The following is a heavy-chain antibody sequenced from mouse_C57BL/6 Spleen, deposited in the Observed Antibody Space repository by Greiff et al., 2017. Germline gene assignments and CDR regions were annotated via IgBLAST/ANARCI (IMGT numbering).Heavy chain of an antibody. J-gene: IGHJ2*01. Sequence: QVQLKQSGAELVRPGASVTLSCKASGYTFTDYEMHWVKQTPVHGLEWIGAIDPEPGGTAYNQKFKGKAILTADKSSSTAYMELRSLTAEDSSVYYCTRYYALYYFDYWGQGTTLTVSS. D-gene: IGHD1-1*01. V-gene: IGHV1-15*01. CDR3: TRYYALYYFDY. CDR1: GYTFTDYE. CDR2: IDPEPGGT.